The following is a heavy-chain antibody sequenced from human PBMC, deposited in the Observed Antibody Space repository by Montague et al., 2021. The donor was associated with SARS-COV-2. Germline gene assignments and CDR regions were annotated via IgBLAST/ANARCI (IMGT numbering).Heavy chain of an antibody. D-gene: IGHD2-2*01. J-gene: IGHJ4*02. CDR2: ISYDGREI. Sequence: SLRLSCAASGFTFSSHAMHWVRQAPGKGLEWVAVISYDGREIFYADSVRGRFNVSRDNSKSTLYLQLGSLRPEDTAYYFCARFGVDCGSPKCYAHLDYWGQGTLVSVSS. CDR1: GFTFSSHA. V-gene: IGHV3-30*04. CDR3: ARFGVDCGSPKCYAHLDY.